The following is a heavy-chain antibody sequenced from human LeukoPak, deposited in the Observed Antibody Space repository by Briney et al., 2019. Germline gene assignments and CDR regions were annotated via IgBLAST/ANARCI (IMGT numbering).Heavy chain of an antibody. D-gene: IGHD1-26*01. V-gene: IGHV4-39*07. J-gene: IGHJ4*02. CDR3: ARDGSYGGPYYFDY. CDR2: IYYSGST. Sequence: PSETLSLTCTVSGGTISSSSYYWGWIRQPPGKGLEWIGSIYYSGSTYYNPSLKSRVTKSVDTSKNQFSLKLSSVTAADTAVYYCARDGSYGGPYYFDYWGQGTLVTVSS. CDR1: GGTISSSSYY.